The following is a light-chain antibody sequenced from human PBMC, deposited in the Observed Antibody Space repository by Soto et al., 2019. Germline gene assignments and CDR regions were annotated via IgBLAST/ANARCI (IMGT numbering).Light chain of an antibody. CDR3: QQYGSSPSLT. Sequence: EIVLTQSPGTLSLSPGERATLSCRASQSVSSSYLAWYQQKPGQAPRLLIYGASSRATGIPDRFSGSGSGTDFTLTISRLKPEDFAVYYCQQYGSSPSLTFGGGTKVDIK. V-gene: IGKV3-20*01. CDR1: QSVSSSY. J-gene: IGKJ4*01. CDR2: GAS.